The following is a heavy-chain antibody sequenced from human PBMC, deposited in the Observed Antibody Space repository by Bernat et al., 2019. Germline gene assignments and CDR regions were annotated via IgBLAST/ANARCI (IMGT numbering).Heavy chain of an antibody. Sequence: EVQLVESGGGLVQPGGSLGLSCAASGFTFSSYWMHWVRRAAGKGLVWVSRINSDGSSTSYADAVKGRFTISRDNAKNTLFLQMNSLRAEDTAVYYCIGGAPFDYWGQGTLVTVSS. CDR2: INSDGSST. V-gene: IGHV3-74*01. CDR3: IGGAPFDY. J-gene: IGHJ4*02. CDR1: GFTFSSYW.